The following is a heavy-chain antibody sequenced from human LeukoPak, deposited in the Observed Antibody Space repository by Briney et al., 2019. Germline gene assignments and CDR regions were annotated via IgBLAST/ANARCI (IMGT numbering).Heavy chain of an antibody. J-gene: IGHJ4*02. V-gene: IGHV4-59*01. CDR1: GGSISSYY. CDR3: ARDRGYGTFDY. Sequence: SETLSLTCTVSGGSISSYYWSWIRQPPGKGPEWIGYIYYSGSTNYNPSLKSRVTISVDTSKNQFSLKLSSVTAADTAVYYCARDRGYGTFDYWGQGTLVTVSS. CDR2: IYYSGST. D-gene: IGHD5-12*01.